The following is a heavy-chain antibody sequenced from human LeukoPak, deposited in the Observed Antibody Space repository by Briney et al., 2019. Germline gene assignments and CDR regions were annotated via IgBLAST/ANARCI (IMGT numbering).Heavy chain of an antibody. J-gene: IGHJ4*02. V-gene: IGHV3-23*01. Sequence: PGGSLRLSCAAAGFTFSSYAMTWVRQAPGKGLEWVSTIRGSDGSTYYADSVKGRFTISRDNSKNTLYLQMNSLRAEDTAVYYCARVWFGIAAAGGDYWGQGTLVTVSS. CDR2: IRGSDGST. CDR1: GFTFSSYA. D-gene: IGHD6-13*01. CDR3: ARVWFGIAAAGGDY.